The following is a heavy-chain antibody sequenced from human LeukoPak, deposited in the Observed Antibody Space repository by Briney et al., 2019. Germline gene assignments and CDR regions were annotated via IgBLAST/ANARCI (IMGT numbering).Heavy chain of an antibody. J-gene: IGHJ4*02. CDR1: GFTFSSYA. D-gene: IGHD2-21*02. Sequence: HPGGSLRLSCAASGFTFSSYAMHWVRQAPGKGLEWVAVISYDGSNKYYADSVKGRFTISRDNSKNTLYLQMNSLRAEDTAVYYCARATGWVVVTAIHDYWGQGTLVTVSS. V-gene: IGHV3-30*04. CDR2: ISYDGSNK. CDR3: ARATGWVVVTAIHDY.